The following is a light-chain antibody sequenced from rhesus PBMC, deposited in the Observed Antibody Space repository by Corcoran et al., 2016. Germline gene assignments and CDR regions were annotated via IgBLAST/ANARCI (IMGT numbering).Light chain of an antibody. V-gene: IGKV3-10*01. Sequence: QVILTQSPATLSLSPGERATLSCRASQRVSSYLAWYQQKPGQAPRLLINGASSRATGIPDRVSGSGSGTEFTLTISSLEPEDVGVYHCYQHSSGYRTFDQGTKVEIK. J-gene: IGKJ1*01. CDR2: GAS. CDR3: YQHSSGYRT. CDR1: QRVSSY.